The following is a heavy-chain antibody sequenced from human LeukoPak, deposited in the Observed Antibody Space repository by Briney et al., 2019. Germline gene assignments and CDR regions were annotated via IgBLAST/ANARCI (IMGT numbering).Heavy chain of an antibody. V-gene: IGHV4-61*02. CDR3: ARDVRRPGPNWFDP. J-gene: IGHJ5*02. D-gene: IGHD1-1*01. Sequence: SETLSLTCTVSGVSISSSNSYWSWIRQPAGKGLEWIGRIYTSGSTNYNPSLKSRVTMSVDTSKNLFSLKLSSVTAADTAVYYCARDVRRPGPNWFDPWGQGTLVTVSS. CDR2: IYTSGST. CDR1: GVSISSSNSY.